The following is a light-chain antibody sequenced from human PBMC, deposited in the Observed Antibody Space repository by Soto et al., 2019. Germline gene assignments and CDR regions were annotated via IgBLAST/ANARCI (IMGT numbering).Light chain of an antibody. CDR2: EGS. CDR1: SSDVGSYNL. V-gene: IGLV2-23*01. CDR3: CSYAGTDVV. Sequence: QSVLTQPASVSGSPGQSITISCTGTSSDVGSYNLVSWYQQHPGKAPKLMIYEGSKRPSGVSNRFSGSKSGNTASLTISGLQAEDEADYYCCSYAGTDVVFGGGTKLTAL. J-gene: IGLJ2*01.